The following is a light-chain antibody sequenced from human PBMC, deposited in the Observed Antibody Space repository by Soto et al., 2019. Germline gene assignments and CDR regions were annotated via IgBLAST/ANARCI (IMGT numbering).Light chain of an antibody. Sequence: QSVLTQPPSVSGAPGQRVTISCTGSSSNIGAGYDVHWYQQPPATAPQLLIYGNSNRPSGVPERFSGSKSGTAASLAITGQSAEEEADYCAQSYDSRMSPLFGTGTKVTVL. CDR3: QSYDSRMSPL. J-gene: IGLJ1*01. V-gene: IGLV1-40*01. CDR2: GNS. CDR1: SSNIGAGYD.